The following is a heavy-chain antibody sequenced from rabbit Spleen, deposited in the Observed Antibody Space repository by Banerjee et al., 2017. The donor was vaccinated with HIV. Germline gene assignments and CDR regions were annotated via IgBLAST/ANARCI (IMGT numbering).Heavy chain of an antibody. CDR1: GFDFSNYG. CDR3: ARDGAGGSYFAL. V-gene: IGHV1S47*01. CDR2: IDVAEGSA. D-gene: IGHD8-1*01. Sequence: QEQLVESGGGLVQPGGSLKLSCKASGFDFSNYGVSWVRQAPGKGLEWIGIIDVAEGSAYYASWVNGRFTISSDNAQNTVDLQMHSLTAADTATYFCARDGAGGSYFALWGPGTLVTVS. J-gene: IGHJ6*01.